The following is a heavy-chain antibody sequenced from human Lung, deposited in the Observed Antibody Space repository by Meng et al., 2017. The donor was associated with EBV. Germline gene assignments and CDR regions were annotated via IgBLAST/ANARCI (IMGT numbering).Heavy chain of an antibody. CDR1: GASISSAYNY. D-gene: IGHD4-23*01. Sequence: QGPLQESGPRLVEPSQTLSLICTVSGASISSAYNYWTWIRQRPGRGLEWIGYIYYSGITYYNPSLQSRLTISADTSKNQFSLMLTSLTAADTAVYYCARGADEYGGNAFDFWGQGALVTVSS. CDR2: IYYSGIT. CDR3: ARGADEYGGNAFDF. J-gene: IGHJ4*02. V-gene: IGHV4-31*03.